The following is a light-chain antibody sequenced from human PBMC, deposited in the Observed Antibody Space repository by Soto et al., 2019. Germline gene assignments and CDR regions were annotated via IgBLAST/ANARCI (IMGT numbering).Light chain of an antibody. J-gene: IGKJ5*01. Sequence: EVLMTQSPATLSVSPGERVTFSCRASQSVSYYLAWYQQKPGQAPRLLIYDASTRATGIPDRFSGSGSETDFTLTINRLEPEDFALYYCQHYHSGHRIAFGQGTRLAV. V-gene: IGKV3-15*01. CDR3: QHYHSGHRIA. CDR1: QSVSYY. CDR2: DAS.